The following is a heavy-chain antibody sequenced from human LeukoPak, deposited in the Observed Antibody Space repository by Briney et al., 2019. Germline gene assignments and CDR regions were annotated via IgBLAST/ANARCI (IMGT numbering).Heavy chain of an antibody. Sequence: GGSLRLSCTTSGFIFGDYAMSWVRQAPGKGLEWVSSISSSRSSIYYADSMKGRFTISRDNAKNSLYLQMNSLRAEDTAVYYCAKSFWWFGEFSPFDYWGQGTLVTVSS. CDR1: GFIFGDYA. V-gene: IGHV3-21*01. CDR3: AKSFWWFGEFSPFDY. CDR2: ISSSRSSI. J-gene: IGHJ4*02. D-gene: IGHD3-10*01.